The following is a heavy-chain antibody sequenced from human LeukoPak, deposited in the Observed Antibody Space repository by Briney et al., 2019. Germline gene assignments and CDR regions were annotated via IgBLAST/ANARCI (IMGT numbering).Heavy chain of an antibody. V-gene: IGHV3-49*04. CDR2: IRNKAYGGAA. D-gene: IGHD6-19*01. Sequence: PGGSLRLSCTASGFTFSDSTINWVHQAPGKGLEWVAFIRNKAYGGAAEYVASVKGRFTISRDDSTSIAYLQMNSLKIEDTAVYYCTANGGSGWHSDYWGQGTLVTVSS. J-gene: IGHJ4*02. CDR1: GFTFSDST. CDR3: TANGGSGWHSDY.